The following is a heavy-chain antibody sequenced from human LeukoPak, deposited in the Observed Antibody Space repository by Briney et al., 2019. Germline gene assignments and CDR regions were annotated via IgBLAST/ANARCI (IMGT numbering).Heavy chain of an antibody. CDR2: IKHSGST. V-gene: IGHV4-34*01. D-gene: IGHD3-16*02. CDR1: GGSFSGYY. Sequence: SETLSLACAVYGGSFSGYYWSWIRQPPGKGLEWIGEIKHSGSTNYNPSLKSRVTISVDTSKNQFSLKLSSVTAADTAVYYCARAREAYVWGSYRYPGYFDYWGQGTLVTVSS. J-gene: IGHJ4*02. CDR3: ARAREAYVWGSYRYPGYFDY.